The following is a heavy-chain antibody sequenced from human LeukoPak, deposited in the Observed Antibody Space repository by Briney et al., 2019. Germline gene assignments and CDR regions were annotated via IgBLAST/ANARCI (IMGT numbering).Heavy chain of an antibody. Sequence: PGGSLRLSCAVSGFTLSNYWMHWVRQVPGKGLVWVSSINGHGNTTKYADSVRGRFTISRDNAKNTLFLQMYSLRADDTAVYFCSRGREYISNWNPFDFWGHGTLVTVSS. CDR2: INGHGNTT. D-gene: IGHD6-13*01. CDR1: GFTLSNYW. CDR3: SRGREYISNWNPFDF. V-gene: IGHV3-74*01. J-gene: IGHJ4*01.